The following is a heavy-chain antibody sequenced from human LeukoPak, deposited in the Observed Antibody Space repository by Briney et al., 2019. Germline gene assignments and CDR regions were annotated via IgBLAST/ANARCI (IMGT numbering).Heavy chain of an antibody. CDR2: ISYSGNT. J-gene: IGHJ4*02. CDR3: AREYSTSWYYFDY. V-gene: IGHV4-59*12. D-gene: IGHD6-13*01. Sequence: SETLSLTCTVSGGSFSSNHWSWIRQPPGKGLEWIGYISYSGNTNYSHSLKGRVTISADTSKNQFSLKLSSVTAADTAVYHYAREYSTSWYYFDYWGQGILVTVSS. CDR1: GGSFSSNH.